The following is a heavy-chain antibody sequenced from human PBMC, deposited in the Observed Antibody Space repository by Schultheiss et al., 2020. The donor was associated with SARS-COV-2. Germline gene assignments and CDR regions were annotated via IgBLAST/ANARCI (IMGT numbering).Heavy chain of an antibody. CDR1: GGSISSGGYS. CDR2: IYHSGST. J-gene: IGHJ4*02. V-gene: IGHV4-30-2*01. Sequence: SETLSLTCAVSGGSISSGGYSWSWIRQPPGKGLEWIGYIYHSGSTYYNPSLKSRVTISVDRSKNQFSLKLSSVTAADTAVYYCARDSGIAVAVWGQGTLVTVSS. CDR3: ARDSGIAVAV. D-gene: IGHD6-19*01.